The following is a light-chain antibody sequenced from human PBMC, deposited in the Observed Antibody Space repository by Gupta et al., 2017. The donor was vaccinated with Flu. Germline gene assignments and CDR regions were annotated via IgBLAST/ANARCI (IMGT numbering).Light chain of an antibody. V-gene: IGLV1-44*01. CDR3: TSWDDSLESHV. J-gene: IGLJ1*01. CDR2: AKD. Sequence: QSVLTQPPSVSGTPGHGVAISCSGTTPNIGNNPVNWFQQLPGTDPKLLIYAKDQRPSGVSDRFSGSKSGTSASLAISGLQSEDEADYYCTSWDDSLESHVCGAGTKVSVL. CDR1: TPNIGNNP.